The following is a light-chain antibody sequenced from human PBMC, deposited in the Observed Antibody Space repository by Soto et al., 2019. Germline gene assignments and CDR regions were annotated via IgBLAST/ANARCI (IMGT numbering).Light chain of an antibody. CDR1: SSNIGAGYD. J-gene: IGLJ3*02. Sequence: QSVLTQPPSVSGAPGQRVTISCTGSSSNIGAGYDVHWYQQLPGPAPKLLIYGNSNRPSGVPDRFSGSKSGTSASLAITGLQAEDEADYYCQSYDSSLSGFWVFGGGTQLTVL. CDR2: GNS. V-gene: IGLV1-40*01. CDR3: QSYDSSLSGFWV.